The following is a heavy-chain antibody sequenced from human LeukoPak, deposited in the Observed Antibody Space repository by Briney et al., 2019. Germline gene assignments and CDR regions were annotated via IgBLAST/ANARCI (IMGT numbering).Heavy chain of an antibody. D-gene: IGHD2-15*01. J-gene: IGHJ4*02. CDR2: ISGSGVST. V-gene: IGHV3-23*01. CDR3: TKMLDSGDAKFDL. Sequence: GGSLRLSCAASGFTFSSYAMSWVRPAPGKGLEWVSTISGSGVSTYYADSVKGRSTISRDNSKKPLYLQMNMLEVEDTAVYYCTKMLDSGDAKFDLWGQGTLVTVSS. CDR1: GFTFSSYA.